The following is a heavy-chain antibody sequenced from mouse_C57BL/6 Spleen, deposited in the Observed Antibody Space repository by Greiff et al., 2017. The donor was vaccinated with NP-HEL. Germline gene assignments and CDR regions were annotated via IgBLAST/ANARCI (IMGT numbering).Heavy chain of an antibody. J-gene: IGHJ4*01. CDR2: INPNNGGT. CDR1: GYTFTDYN. CDR3: ARGDYYGSSYNAMDY. D-gene: IGHD1-1*01. Sequence: EVQLQQSGPELVKPGASVKIPCKASGYTFTDYNMDWVKQSHGQSLEWIGDINPNNGGTIYNQKFKGKATLTVDKSSSTAYMELRSLTSEDTAVYYCARGDYYGSSYNAMDYWGQGTSVTVSS. V-gene: IGHV1-18*01.